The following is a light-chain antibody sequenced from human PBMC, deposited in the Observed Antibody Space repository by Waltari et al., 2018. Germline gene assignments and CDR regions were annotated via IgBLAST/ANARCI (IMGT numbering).Light chain of an antibody. CDR3: LQYHSYSK. CDR2: KAS. V-gene: IGKV1-5*03. Sequence: DIQMTQSPSTLSASVGDSVTITCRASENGLTWLAWYQQKPGKAPKPLIYKASSLESGVPARFSGSASGTEFTLTISSLQPDDSATYYCLQYHSYSKFGQGTKLEIK. J-gene: IGKJ2*01. CDR1: ENGLTW.